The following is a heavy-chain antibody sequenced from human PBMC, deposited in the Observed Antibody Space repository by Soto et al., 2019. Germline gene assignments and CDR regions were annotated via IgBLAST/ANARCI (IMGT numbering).Heavy chain of an antibody. D-gene: IGHD3-9*01. CDR3: ARSNFDRFVWFDP. Sequence: PSETLCLTCAVSGGSISSGGYSWSWIRQPPGKGLEWIGYIYHSGSTYYNPSLKSRVTISVDRSKNQFSLKLSSVTAADTAVYYCARSNFDRFVWFDPWGQGTLVTVSS. CDR1: GGSISSGGYS. CDR2: IYHSGST. J-gene: IGHJ5*02. V-gene: IGHV4-30-2*01.